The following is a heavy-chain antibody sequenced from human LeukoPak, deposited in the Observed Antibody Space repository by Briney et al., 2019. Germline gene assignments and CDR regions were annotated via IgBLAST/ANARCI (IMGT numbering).Heavy chain of an antibody. Sequence: SETLSLTCTVSGGSISSSSYYWGWIRQPPGKGLEWIGSIYYSGSTYYNPSLKSRVTISVDTSKNQFSLKLSSVTAADTAVYYCARVGRRRFLEWLGPRDYYYYGMDVWGQGTTVTVSS. CDR3: ARVGRRRFLEWLGPRDYYYYGMDV. CDR1: GGSISSSSYY. CDR2: IYYSGST. V-gene: IGHV4-39*07. J-gene: IGHJ6*02. D-gene: IGHD3-3*01.